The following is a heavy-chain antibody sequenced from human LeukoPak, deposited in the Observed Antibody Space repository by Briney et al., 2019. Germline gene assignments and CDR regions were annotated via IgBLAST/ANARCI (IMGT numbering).Heavy chain of an antibody. CDR2: ISGTGDSP. CDR1: GFTFRSYA. CDR3: AKDIGWFDP. Sequence: GGSLRLSCAASGFTFRSYAMNWVRQAPGKGLEWVSAISGTGDSPHYADPVKGRSTISRDNSKNTLYLQMNSLRAEDTAFYYCAKDIGWFDPWGQGTLVTVSS. V-gene: IGHV3-23*01. J-gene: IGHJ5*02.